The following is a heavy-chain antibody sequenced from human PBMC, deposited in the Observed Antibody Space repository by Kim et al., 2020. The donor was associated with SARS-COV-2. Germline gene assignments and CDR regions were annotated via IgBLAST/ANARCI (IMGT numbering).Heavy chain of an antibody. Sequence: TSYAQKFQGRVTMTRDTSTSTVYMELSSLRSEDTAVYYCAGGLFGEVLDYWGQGTLVTVSS. CDR2: T. V-gene: IGHV1-46*01. J-gene: IGHJ4*02. CDR3: AGGLFGEVLDY. D-gene: IGHD3-10*01.